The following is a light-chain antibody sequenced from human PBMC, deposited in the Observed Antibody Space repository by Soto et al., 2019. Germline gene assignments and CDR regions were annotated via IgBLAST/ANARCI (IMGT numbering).Light chain of an antibody. Sequence: EILLTQSPATLSVSPGERANLSCRASQSVSIDLAWYQQKPGQAPRLLISAASTRATGIPARFSGSGSGTEFTLTISSLQSEDFAVYYCQQYYDWLDVTFGQGTKVEI. J-gene: IGKJ1*01. CDR1: QSVSID. CDR2: AAS. CDR3: QQYYDWLDVT. V-gene: IGKV3-15*01.